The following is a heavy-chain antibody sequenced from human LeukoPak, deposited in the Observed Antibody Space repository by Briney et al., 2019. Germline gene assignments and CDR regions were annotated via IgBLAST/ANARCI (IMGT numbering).Heavy chain of an antibody. CDR1: GFTFSSYE. CDR2: ISSSGSTI. V-gene: IGHV3-48*03. CDR3: ARTCRGIDAFDV. D-gene: IGHD3-16*01. J-gene: IGHJ3*01. Sequence: PGGSLRLACAASGFTFSSYEMNWVRQAPGKGLEWVSYISSSGSTIYYADSVKGRFTISRDNAKNSLYLQMNSLRAEDTAVYYGARTCRGIDAFDVWGQGTMVTVSS.